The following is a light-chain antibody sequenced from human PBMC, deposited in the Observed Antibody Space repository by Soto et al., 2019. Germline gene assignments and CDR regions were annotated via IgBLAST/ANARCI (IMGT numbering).Light chain of an antibody. V-gene: IGLV2-14*01. CDR2: DVS. Sequence: QSALTQPASVSGSPGQSITISCTGTSSDVGGYNYVSWYQQHPGKAPKLMIYDVSNRPSGVPNRFSGSKSGNTASLTISGLQAEDEADYFCSSYTSSSAPSAVFGGGTQLTV. CDR3: SSYTSSSAPSAV. J-gene: IGLJ7*01. CDR1: SSDVGGYNY.